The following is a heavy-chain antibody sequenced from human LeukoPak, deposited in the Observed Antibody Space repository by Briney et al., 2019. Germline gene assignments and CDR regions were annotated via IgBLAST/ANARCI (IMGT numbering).Heavy chain of an antibody. CDR3: AKDLWGDGSYYFDY. CDR1: GFTFSSYA. CDR2: NSGSGGST. Sequence: GGSLRLSCAASGFTFSSYAMSWVRQAPGKGLEWVSSNSGSGGSTYYADSVRGRFTISRDNSKNTLYLEMNSLRAEDTAVYYCAKDLWGDGSYYFDYWGQGTLVTVSS. D-gene: IGHD5-24*01. V-gene: IGHV3-23*01. J-gene: IGHJ4*02.